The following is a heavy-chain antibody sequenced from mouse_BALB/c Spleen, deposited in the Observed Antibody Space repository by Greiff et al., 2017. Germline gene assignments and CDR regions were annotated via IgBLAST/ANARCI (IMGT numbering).Heavy chain of an antibody. Sequence: VQLQQSGAELARPGASVKLSCKASGYTFTSYWMQWVKQRPGQGLEWIGAIYPGDGDTRYTQKFKGKATLTADKSSSTAYMQLSSLASEDSAVYYCARLDDAVLRGGYYFDDWGQGTTLTVSS. CDR2: IYPGDGDT. CDR3: ARLDDAVLRGGYYFDD. CDR1: GYTFTSYW. J-gene: IGHJ2*01. V-gene: IGHV1-87*01. D-gene: IGHD2-3*01.